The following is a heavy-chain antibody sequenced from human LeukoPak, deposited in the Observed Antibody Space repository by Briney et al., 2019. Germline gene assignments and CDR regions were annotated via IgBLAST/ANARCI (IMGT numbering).Heavy chain of an antibody. Sequence: SETLSLTCTLSGGSISSYYWSCIRQPPGKGLEWIGYINNSGSTNYHPSLKRRVTISVDTSKNQFSLKLSSVTAADTAVYFCASRTIAAAGWGDEAFDIWGQGTMVTVSS. CDR3: ASRTIAAAGWGDEAFDI. J-gene: IGHJ3*02. CDR2: INNSGST. V-gene: IGHV4-59*13. D-gene: IGHD6-13*01. CDR1: GGSISSYY.